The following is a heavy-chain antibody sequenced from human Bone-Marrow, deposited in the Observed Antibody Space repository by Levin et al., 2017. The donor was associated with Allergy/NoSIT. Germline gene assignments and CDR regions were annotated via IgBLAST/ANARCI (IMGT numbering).Heavy chain of an antibody. Sequence: VKVSCKTSGYTFTGNYIHWVRQAPGQGLEWMGRINPKSGGTDYAQKFQGRVTLTRDTSISTAYMELSSLRSDDTAMYYCARYYRSYDSWGQGTLVTVSS. V-gene: IGHV1-2*06. D-gene: IGHD3-10*01. J-gene: IGHJ5*01. CDR1: GYTFTGNY. CDR2: INPKSGGT. CDR3: ARYYRSYDS.